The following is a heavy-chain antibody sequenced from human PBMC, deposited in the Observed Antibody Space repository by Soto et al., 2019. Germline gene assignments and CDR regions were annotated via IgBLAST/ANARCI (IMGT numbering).Heavy chain of an antibody. J-gene: IGHJ4*02. V-gene: IGHV3-30*18. D-gene: IGHD1-1*01. CDR1: GFTFSSYG. CDR2: ISYDGSNK. Sequence: GGSLRLSCAASGFTFSSYGMHWVRQAPGKGLEWVAVISYDGSNKYYADSVKGRFTISRDNSKNTLYLQMNSLRAEDTAVYYCANGMDERVYYFDYWGQGTLVTVSS. CDR3: ANGMDERVYYFDY.